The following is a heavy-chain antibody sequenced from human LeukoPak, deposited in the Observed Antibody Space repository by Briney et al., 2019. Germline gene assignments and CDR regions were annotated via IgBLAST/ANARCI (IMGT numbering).Heavy chain of an antibody. CDR2: IIPVFGRP. D-gene: IGHD3-3*01. J-gene: IGHJ1*01. CDR3: ARDEFLGY. Sequence: GASVKVSCKAFGGTFSSILITWVRQAPGQGPEWMGRIIPVFGRPNYARKFQGRVTITTDKATNTAYMELSSLTLEDTAVYYCARDEFLGYWGQGTLVTVSS. CDR1: GGTFSSIL. V-gene: IGHV1-69*04.